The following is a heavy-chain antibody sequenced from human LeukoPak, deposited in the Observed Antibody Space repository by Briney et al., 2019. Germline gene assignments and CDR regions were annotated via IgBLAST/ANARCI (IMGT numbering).Heavy chain of an antibody. V-gene: IGHV3-21*06. J-gene: IGHJ4*02. CDR2: ISSSSSYI. CDR3: ARPIAAAGTIYYFDY. Sequence: PGGSLRLSCAASGFTFSGYSMNWVRQAPGKGLEWVSFISSSSSYIYYADSVKGRFTISRDNARNSLYLQMNSLRAEDTAVYYCARPIAAAGTIYYFDYWGQGTLVTVSS. D-gene: IGHD6-13*01. CDR1: GFTFSGYS.